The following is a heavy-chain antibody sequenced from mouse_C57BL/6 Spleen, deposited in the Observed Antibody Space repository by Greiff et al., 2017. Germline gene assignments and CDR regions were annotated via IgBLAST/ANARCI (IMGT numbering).Heavy chain of an antibody. CDR2: IDPSDSYT. Sequence: VQLQQPGAELVMPGASVKLSCKASGYTFTSYWMHWVKQRPGQGLEWIGEIDPSDSYTNYNQKFKGKSTLTVDKSSSTAYMQLSSLTSEDSAVYDCARYSLHFDYWGQGTTLTVSS. CDR1: GYTFTSYW. CDR3: ARYSLHFDY. D-gene: IGHD6-2*01. V-gene: IGHV1-69*01. J-gene: IGHJ2*01.